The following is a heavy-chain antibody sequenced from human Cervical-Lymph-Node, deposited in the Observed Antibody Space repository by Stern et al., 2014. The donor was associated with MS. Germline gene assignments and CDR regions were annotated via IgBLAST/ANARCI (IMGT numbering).Heavy chain of an antibody. Sequence: QVQLVQSGAEVKKPGASVKVSCKASGYTFTSYGISWVRQAPGQGLEWMGWISAYNCNTNYAQKLQGRVTMTTDTSTSTAYMELRSLRSDDTAVYYCATSPHDFWSGYSFDYWGQGTLVTVSS. CDR1: GYTFTSYG. V-gene: IGHV1-18*04. CDR2: ISAYNCNT. J-gene: IGHJ4*02. CDR3: ATSPHDFWSGYSFDY. D-gene: IGHD3-3*01.